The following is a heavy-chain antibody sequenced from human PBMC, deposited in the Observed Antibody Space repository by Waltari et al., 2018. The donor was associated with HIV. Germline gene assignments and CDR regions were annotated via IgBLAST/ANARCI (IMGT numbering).Heavy chain of an antibody. J-gene: IGHJ4*02. CDR1: GGSIRSNNW. D-gene: IGHD6-13*01. CDR3: ARSYSSSWIIEY. Sequence: QMQLKESGPGMVQPSGTLSLTCAVSGGSIRSNNWWSWVRQSPGKGLEWIADIFHTGSNNYNPSLQGRVTISVDKSKNEFSLKMRSVTAADTAVYYCARSYSSSWIIEYWGQGILVTVSS. CDR2: IFHTGSN. V-gene: IGHV4-4*02.